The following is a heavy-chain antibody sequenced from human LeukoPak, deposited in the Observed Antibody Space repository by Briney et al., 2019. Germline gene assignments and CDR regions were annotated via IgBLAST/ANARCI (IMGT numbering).Heavy chain of an antibody. J-gene: IGHJ6*02. CDR3: ARDPGSGRDHYYGMDV. Sequence: SETLSLTCTVSGGSISSYYWSWIRQPPGRGLEWIGYIYYSGSTNYNPSLKSRVTISVDTSKNQFSLKLSSVTAADTAVYYCARDPGSGRDHYYGMDVWGQGTTVTVSS. CDR2: IYYSGST. D-gene: IGHD6-19*01. V-gene: IGHV4-59*12. CDR1: GGSISSYY.